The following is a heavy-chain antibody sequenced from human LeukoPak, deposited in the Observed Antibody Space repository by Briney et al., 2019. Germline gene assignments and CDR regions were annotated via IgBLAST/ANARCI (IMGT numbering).Heavy chain of an antibody. CDR3: ARAPDPLGYCSSTSCYEPDY. V-gene: IGHV1-8*01. CDR1: GYTLTSYY. D-gene: IGHD2-2*01. CDR2: MNPNSVNT. J-gene: IGHJ4*02. Sequence: VASVKVSCTAAGYTLTSYYINWVRQATGQGLEWMGWMNPNSVNTGYAQKFQGRVTMTRNTSISTAYMELSSLRSEDTAVYYCARAPDPLGYCSSTSCYEPDYWGQGTLVTVSS.